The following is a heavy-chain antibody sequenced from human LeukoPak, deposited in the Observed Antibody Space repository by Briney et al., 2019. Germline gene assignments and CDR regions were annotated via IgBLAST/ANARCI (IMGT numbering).Heavy chain of an antibody. V-gene: IGHV4-59*01. CDR3: ARAPRYYMDV. Sequence: SETLSLTCTVSGGSISSYYWSWIRQPPGKGLEWIGYIYYSGSTNYNPSLKSRVTISVDTSKNQFSLKLSSVTAADTAVYYCARAPRYYMDVWGKGTTVTVFS. CDR1: GGSISSYY. CDR2: IYYSGST. J-gene: IGHJ6*03.